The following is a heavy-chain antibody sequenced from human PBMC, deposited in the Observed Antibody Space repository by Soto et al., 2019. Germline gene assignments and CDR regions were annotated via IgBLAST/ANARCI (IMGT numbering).Heavy chain of an antibody. V-gene: IGHV3-23*01. J-gene: IGHJ3*02. CDR3: AKDPAHSGSYDDAFDI. Sequence: GGSLRLSCAASGFTFSSYAMSWVRQAPGKGLEWVSAISGSGGSTYYADSVKGRFTISRDNSKNTLYLQMNSLRAEDTAVYYCAKDPAHSGSYDDAFDIWGQGTMVTVSS. CDR2: ISGSGGST. CDR1: GFTFSSYA. D-gene: IGHD1-26*01.